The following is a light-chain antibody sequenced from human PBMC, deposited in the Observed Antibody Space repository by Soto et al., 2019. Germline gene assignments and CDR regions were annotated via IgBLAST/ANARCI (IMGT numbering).Light chain of an antibody. V-gene: IGKV1-5*03. CDR3: QQSSYFPT. CDR1: QSISSW. Sequence: DIQMTQSPSTLSASVGDRVTITCRASQSISSWLTWYQQKAGQAPKLLIYKASIVESGVPSRFSGSGSGTEFTLTISSLQPDDSATYYCQQSSYFPTFGQGTRVEVK. CDR2: KAS. J-gene: IGKJ1*01.